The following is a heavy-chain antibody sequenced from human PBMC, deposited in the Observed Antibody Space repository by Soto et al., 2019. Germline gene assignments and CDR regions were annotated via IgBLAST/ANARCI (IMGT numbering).Heavy chain of an antibody. CDR2: INSDGSST. Sequence: EVQLVESGGGLVQPGGSLRLSCAASGFTFSSYWMHWVRQAPGKGLVWVSRINSDGSSTSYADSVKGRFTISRDNDKNTLYLQMNSLRAEDTAVYYCARDLRITIFGVVTYYYYYYMDVWGKGTTVTVSS. V-gene: IGHV3-74*01. CDR1: GFTFSSYW. CDR3: ARDLRITIFGVVTYYYYYYMDV. J-gene: IGHJ6*03. D-gene: IGHD3-3*01.